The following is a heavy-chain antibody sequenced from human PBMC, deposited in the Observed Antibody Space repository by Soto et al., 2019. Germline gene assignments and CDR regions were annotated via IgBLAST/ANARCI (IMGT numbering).Heavy chain of an antibody. V-gene: IGHV5-51*01. CDR1: GYSFTSYW. D-gene: IGHD1-26*01. Sequence: PGESVKISCKGSGYSFTSYWIGWVRQMPGKGLEWMGIFSPGDSDTRYSPSLQGQVTISADKSISTAYLQWSSLKASDTAMYYCARHAHGGSYFYNWFDPWAQGTLVTVSS. J-gene: IGHJ5*02. CDR2: FSPGDSDT. CDR3: ARHAHGGSYFYNWFDP.